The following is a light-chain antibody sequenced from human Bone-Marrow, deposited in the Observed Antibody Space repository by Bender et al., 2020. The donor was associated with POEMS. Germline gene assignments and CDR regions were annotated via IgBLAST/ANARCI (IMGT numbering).Light chain of an antibody. CDR3: QVWDSSSDHWV. V-gene: IGLV3-21*02. Sequence: SYDLTQPPSVSVAPGQTAGITCGGHNIATKSVHWYQQKPGQAPVLVVYDDSDRPSGIPERFSGANSGNTATLTISRVEAGDEADYYCQVWDSSSDHWVFGGGTKLTVL. CDR1: NIATKS. J-gene: IGLJ3*02. CDR2: DDS.